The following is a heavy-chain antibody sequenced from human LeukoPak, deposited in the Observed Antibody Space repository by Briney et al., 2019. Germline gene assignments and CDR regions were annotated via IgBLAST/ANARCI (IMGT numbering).Heavy chain of an antibody. CDR2: IRYDGSEK. Sequence: PGGSLRLSCEASGFTFNNYWMSWVRQAPGKGLEWVANIRYDGSEKNYVDSVKGRFTISRDNAKNTLNLQMNSLRAEDTAVYYCARDLGQYYDTSDNWFDPWGQGTLVTVSS. CDR3: ARDLGQYYDTSDNWFDP. V-gene: IGHV3-7*01. D-gene: IGHD3-22*01. CDR1: GFTFNNYW. J-gene: IGHJ5*02.